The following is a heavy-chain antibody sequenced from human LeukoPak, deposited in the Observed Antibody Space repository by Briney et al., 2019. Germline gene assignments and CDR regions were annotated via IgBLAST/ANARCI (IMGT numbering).Heavy chain of an antibody. D-gene: IGHD6-19*01. CDR3: ARDSLRTAIAMAGGNWFDP. CDR2: INPSGGST. V-gene: IGHV1-46*01. J-gene: IGHJ5*02. CDR1: GYSFTGYH. Sequence: ASVKVSCKASGYSFTGYHMHWVRQAPGQGLEWMGIINPSGGSTTYAEKFQGRVTITRDTSTSTVYMELSSLRSEDTAVYYCARDSLRTAIAMAGGNWFDPWGQGTLVTVSS.